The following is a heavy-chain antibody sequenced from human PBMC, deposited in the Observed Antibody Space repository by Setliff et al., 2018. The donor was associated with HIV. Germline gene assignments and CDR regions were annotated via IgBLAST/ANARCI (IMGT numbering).Heavy chain of an antibody. D-gene: IGHD1-1*01. Sequence: SETLSLTCTVSGGSFTDSYYYWAWVRQAPGKGLEWIGSIYHSGHTYYNPSLKGRITISVDTSRNQFSLRLTYVTATDTAVYFCARLEHLINWFDPWGQGTLVTVSS. V-gene: IGHV4-39*01. CDR2: IYHSGHT. J-gene: IGHJ5*02. CDR3: ARLEHLINWFDP. CDR1: GGSFTDSYYY.